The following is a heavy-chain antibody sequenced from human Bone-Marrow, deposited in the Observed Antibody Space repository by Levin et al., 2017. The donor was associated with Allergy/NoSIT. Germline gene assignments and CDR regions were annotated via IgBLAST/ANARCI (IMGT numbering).Heavy chain of an antibody. Sequence: GGSLRLSCAASGFTVSSNYMSWVRQAPGKGLEWVSVIYSGGSTYYADSVKGRFTISRDNSKNTLYLQMNSLRAEDTAVYYCATSAVAGSLRFDYWGQGTLVTVSS. CDR2: IYSGGST. D-gene: IGHD6-19*01. V-gene: IGHV3-53*01. CDR1: GFTVSSNY. CDR3: ATSAVAGSLRFDY. J-gene: IGHJ4*02.